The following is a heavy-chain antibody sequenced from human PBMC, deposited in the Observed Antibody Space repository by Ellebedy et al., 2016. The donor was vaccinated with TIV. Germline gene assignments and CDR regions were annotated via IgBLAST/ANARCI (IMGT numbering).Heavy chain of an antibody. V-gene: IGHV4-39*01. CDR3: ARQKGYQLLSGYYYYGMDV. Sequence: GSLRLXXTVSGGSISSSSYYWGWIRQPPGKGLEWIGSIYYSGSTYYNPSLKSRVTISVDTSKNQFSLKLSSVTAADTAVYYCARQKGYQLLSGYYYYGMDVWGQGTTVTVSS. CDR1: GGSISSSSYY. J-gene: IGHJ6*02. D-gene: IGHD2-2*01. CDR2: IYYSGST.